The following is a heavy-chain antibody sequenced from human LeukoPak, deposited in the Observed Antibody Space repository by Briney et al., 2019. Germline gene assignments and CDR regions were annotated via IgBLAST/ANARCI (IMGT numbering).Heavy chain of an antibody. D-gene: IGHD4-23*01. CDR3: ARRGGGYGGMTARYFQH. V-gene: IGHV3-48*04. CDR1: GFTFSSYS. CDR2: IRSSSNII. J-gene: IGHJ1*01. Sequence: PGGSPRLSCAASGFTFSSYSMNWVRQAPGKGLEWVSYIRSSSNIIYYADSVKGRFTISRDNTKNSLYLQMNSLRAEDTAVYYCARRGGGYGGMTARYFQHWGQGTLVTVSS.